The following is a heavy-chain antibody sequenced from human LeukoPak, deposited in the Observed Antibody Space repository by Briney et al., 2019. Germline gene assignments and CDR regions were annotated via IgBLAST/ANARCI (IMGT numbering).Heavy chain of an antibody. D-gene: IGHD6-19*01. J-gene: IGHJ6*03. Sequence: PSETLSLTCTVSGGSISSYYWSWIRQPAGKGLEWIGRIYTSGSTNYNPSLKSRVTMSVDTSKNQFSLKLSSVTAADTAVYYCVRDRARYSSGPFYYYYYMDVWGKGTTVTISS. CDR3: VRDRARYSSGPFYYYYYMDV. CDR1: GGSISSYY. V-gene: IGHV4-4*07. CDR2: IYTSGST.